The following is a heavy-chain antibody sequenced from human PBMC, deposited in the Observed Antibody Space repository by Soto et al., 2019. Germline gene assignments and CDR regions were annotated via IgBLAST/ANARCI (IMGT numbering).Heavy chain of an antibody. CDR3: ARASVSGRRFDY. D-gene: IGHD6-19*01. CDR2: INPSGGST. Sequence: ASVKVSCKASGYTFGSYYMRWVRQAPGQGLEWMGIINPSGGSTTYAQKFQGRVTVTRDTSTSTIYMELSSLTSEDTAVYYCARASVSGRRFDYWGEGTLVTVSS. J-gene: IGHJ4*02. V-gene: IGHV1-46*03. CDR1: GYTFGSYY.